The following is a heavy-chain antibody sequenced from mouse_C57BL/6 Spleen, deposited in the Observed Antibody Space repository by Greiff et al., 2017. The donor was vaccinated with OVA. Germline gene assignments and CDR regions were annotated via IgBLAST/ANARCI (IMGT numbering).Heavy chain of an antibody. CDR1: GFNIKDYY. D-gene: IGHD1-1*01. Sequence: EVMLVESGAELVKPGASVKLSCTASGFNIKDYYMHWVKQRTEQGLEWIGRIDPEDGETKYAPKFQGKATITADTSSNTAYLQLSSLTSEDTAVYYCAYYYGSSYPYFDYWGQGTTLTVSS. CDR3: AYYYGSSYPYFDY. J-gene: IGHJ2*01. V-gene: IGHV14-2*01. CDR2: IDPEDGET.